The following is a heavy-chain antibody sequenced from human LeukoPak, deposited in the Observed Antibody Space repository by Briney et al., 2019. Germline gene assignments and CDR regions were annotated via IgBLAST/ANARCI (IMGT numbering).Heavy chain of an antibody. CDR1: RFTFNNYA. CDR3: AKDGIGGIYYDSSGYFDY. V-gene: IGHV3-23*01. J-gene: IGHJ4*02. CDR2: ISGSGGST. D-gene: IGHD3-22*01. Sequence: GGSLRLSCAASRFTFNNYAMSWVRQAPGKGLEWVSAISGSGGSTYYADPLKGRFTISRDNSKNTLYLQMGSLRAEDTALYYCAKDGIGGIYYDSSGYFDYWGQGTLVTVSS.